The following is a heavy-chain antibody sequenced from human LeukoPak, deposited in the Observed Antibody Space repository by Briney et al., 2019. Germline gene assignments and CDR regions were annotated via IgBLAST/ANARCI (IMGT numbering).Heavy chain of an antibody. CDR1: GYTLTSYG. Sequence: GASVKVSCKASGYTLTSYGISWVRQAPGQRLEWMGWISAYNGNANYAQKLQGRVTMTTDTSTSTAYMELRSLRSDDTAVYYCARAKGPSYDFWSGYYSYYYGMDVWGQGTTVTVSS. D-gene: IGHD3-3*01. CDR3: ARAKGPSYDFWSGYYSYYYGMDV. CDR2: ISAYNGNA. V-gene: IGHV1-18*01. J-gene: IGHJ6*02.